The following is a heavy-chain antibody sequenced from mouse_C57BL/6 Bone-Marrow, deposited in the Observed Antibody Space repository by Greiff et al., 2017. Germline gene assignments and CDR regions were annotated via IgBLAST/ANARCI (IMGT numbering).Heavy chain of an antibody. J-gene: IGHJ2*01. Sequence: EVKLQQSGPGLVKPSQSLSLTCSVTGYSITSGYYWNWIRQFPGNKLEWMGYISYDGSNNYNPSLKNRISITRDTSKNQFFLKLNSVTTEDTATYYGARGRWAFDYWGQGTTLTVSS. V-gene: IGHV3-6*01. D-gene: IGHD2-3*01. CDR2: ISYDGSN. CDR1: GYSITSGYY. CDR3: ARGRWAFDY.